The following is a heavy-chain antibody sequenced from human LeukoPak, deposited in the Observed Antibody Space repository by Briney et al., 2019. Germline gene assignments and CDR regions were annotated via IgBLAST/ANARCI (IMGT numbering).Heavy chain of an antibody. CDR3: ARVSIREPHVKFDY. CDR1: GYSLRSDY. D-gene: IGHD5/OR15-5a*01. Sequence: PSETLSLTCTVSGYSLRSDYWAWIRQPPGKGLEWIGTVYHGGDTFYKPSLQSRVSIPVLTSKNQFCLKVSSVTAADTAVYYCARVSIREPHVKFDYWGARTLVSVSS. CDR2: VYHGGDT. J-gene: IGHJ4*02. V-gene: IGHV4-38-2*02.